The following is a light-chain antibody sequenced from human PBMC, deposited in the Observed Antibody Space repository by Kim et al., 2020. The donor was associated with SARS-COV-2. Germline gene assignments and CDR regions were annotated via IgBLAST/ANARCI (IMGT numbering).Light chain of an antibody. J-gene: IGKJ2*01. CDR3: QHSYSTPYT. CDR1: QSIRTS. CDR2: AAS. V-gene: IGKV1-39*01. Sequence: SASVGDSVTVTCRASQSIRTSLNWYQQKPGQAPKVLIYAASSLQSGVPSRFSGSGSGTDFTLTISSLQPEDFATYYCQHSYSTPYTFGQGTKLEI.